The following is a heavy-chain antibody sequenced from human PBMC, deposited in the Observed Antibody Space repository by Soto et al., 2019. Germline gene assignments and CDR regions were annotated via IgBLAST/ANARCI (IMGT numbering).Heavy chain of an antibody. CDR2: IIPIFGTA. J-gene: IGHJ6*02. D-gene: IGHD5-18*01. Sequence: QVQLVQSGAEVKKPGSSVKVSCKASGGTFSSYAISWVRQAPGQGLEWMGGIIPIFGTANYAQKFQGRVTSTADESTSTAYMELSSLRSEDTAVYYCARDRVGSYGYHYYYGMDVWGQGTTVTVSS. V-gene: IGHV1-69*01. CDR1: GGTFSSYA. CDR3: ARDRVGSYGYHYYYGMDV.